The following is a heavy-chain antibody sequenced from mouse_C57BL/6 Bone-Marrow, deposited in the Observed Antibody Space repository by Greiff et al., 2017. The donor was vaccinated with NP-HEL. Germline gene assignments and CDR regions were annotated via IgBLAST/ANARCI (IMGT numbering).Heavy chain of an antibody. D-gene: IGHD2-2*01. Sequence: EVKLVESGGDLVKPGGSLKLSCAASGFTFSSYGMSWVRQTPDKRLEWVATISSGGSYTYYPDSVKGRFTISRDNAKNTLYLQMSSLKSEDTAMYYCARPLWLRYAMDYWCQGTSVTVSS. V-gene: IGHV5-6*01. CDR1: GFTFSSYG. CDR2: ISSGGSYT. J-gene: IGHJ4*01. CDR3: ARPLWLRYAMDY.